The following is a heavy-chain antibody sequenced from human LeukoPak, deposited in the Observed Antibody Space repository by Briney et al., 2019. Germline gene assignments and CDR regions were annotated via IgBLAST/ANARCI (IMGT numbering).Heavy chain of an antibody. CDR3: AKAENWRGYFDWLLFFDY. Sequence: GGSLRLSCAASGFTFSSYGMSWVRQAPGKGLEWVSAISGSGGSTYYADSVKGRFTISRDNSKNTLYLQMNSLRAEDTAVYYCAKAENWRGYFDWLLFFDYWGQGTLVTVSS. V-gene: IGHV3-23*01. CDR1: GFTFSSYG. J-gene: IGHJ4*02. D-gene: IGHD3-9*01. CDR2: ISGSGGST.